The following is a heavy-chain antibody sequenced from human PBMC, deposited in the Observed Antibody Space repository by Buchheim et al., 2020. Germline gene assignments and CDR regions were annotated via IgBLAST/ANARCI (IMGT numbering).Heavy chain of an antibody. CDR2: ISVYNGNT. D-gene: IGHD3-22*01. CDR3: ARSQHYYENNWFDS. CDR1: GYTFTSYD. Sequence: QVQLVQSGVEVKKPGASVKVSCKASGYTFTSYDISWVRQAPGQGLEWMGWISVYNGNTNSAQNLQGRVTLTTDTPTSTAYMELRSLRSDDTAMYYCARSQHYYENNWFDSWGQGTL. J-gene: IGHJ5*01. V-gene: IGHV1-18*04.